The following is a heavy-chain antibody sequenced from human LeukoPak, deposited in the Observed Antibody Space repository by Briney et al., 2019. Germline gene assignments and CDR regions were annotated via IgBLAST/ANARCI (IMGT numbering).Heavy chain of an antibody. CDR1: GFTFSSYA. D-gene: IGHD2-2*01. Sequence: PGGSLRLSCAASGFTFSSYAMHWVRQAPGKGLEWVAVISYDGSNKYYADSVKGRFTISRDNSKNTLYLQMNSLRAEDTAVYYCASQGGDCSSTSCQDYWGQGTLVTVSS. J-gene: IGHJ4*02. CDR2: ISYDGSNK. V-gene: IGHV3-30-3*01. CDR3: ASQGGDCSSTSCQDY.